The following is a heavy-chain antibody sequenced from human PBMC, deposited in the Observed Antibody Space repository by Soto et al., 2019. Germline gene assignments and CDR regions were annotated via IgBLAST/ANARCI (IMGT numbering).Heavy chain of an antibody. Sequence: PGESLKISCEASGYSFTSYWIGWVRQMPGKGLEWMGIIHPGDSDTKYSPSFQGQVTISVDKSITTAYLQWSSLKAYDTDMYYCARTRGPGVAARLDDYYFSGMDVWGPGTTVAV. CDR1: GYSFTSYW. CDR3: ARTRGPGVAARLDDYYFSGMDV. V-gene: IGHV5-51*01. J-gene: IGHJ6*02. D-gene: IGHD2-15*01. CDR2: IHPGDSDT.